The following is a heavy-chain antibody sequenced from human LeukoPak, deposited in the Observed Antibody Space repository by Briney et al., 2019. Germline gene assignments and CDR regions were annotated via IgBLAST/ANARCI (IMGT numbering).Heavy chain of an antibody. CDR3: ARDREQQLVRFYNAFDI. D-gene: IGHD6-13*01. V-gene: IGHV4-39*07. J-gene: IGHJ3*02. CDR2: IYYSGST. CDR1: GGSILSSSYY. Sequence: SETLSLTCTVSGGSILSSSYYWGWIRQPPGKGLEWIGSIYYSGSTYYNPSLKSRVTISVDTSKNQFSLKLRSVTAADTAVYYCARDREQQLVRFYNAFDIWGQGTMVTVSS.